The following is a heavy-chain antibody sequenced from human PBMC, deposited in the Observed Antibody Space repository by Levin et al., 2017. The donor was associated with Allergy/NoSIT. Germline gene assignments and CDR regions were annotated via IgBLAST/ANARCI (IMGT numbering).Heavy chain of an antibody. Sequence: ASVKVSCKASGYTFTDYALHWVRQAPGQRLEWMGWVDAGSATTKYSQKFQGRVTITRDTAATTAYVELSSLRSEDTAIYYCAKDHRASSGWPYFDAWGQGTLVTVSS. D-gene: IGHD6-19*01. CDR1: GYTFTDYA. CDR3: AKDHRASSGWPYFDA. V-gene: IGHV1-3*01. CDR2: VDAGSATT. J-gene: IGHJ4*02.